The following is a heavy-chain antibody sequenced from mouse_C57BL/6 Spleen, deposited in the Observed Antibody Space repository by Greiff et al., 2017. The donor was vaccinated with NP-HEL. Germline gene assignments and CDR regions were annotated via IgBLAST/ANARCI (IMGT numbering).Heavy chain of an antibody. CDR2: ISSGSSTI. Sequence: EVQVVESGGGLVKPGGSLKLSCAASGFTFSDYGMHWVRQAPEKGLEWVAYISSGSSTIYYADTVKGRFTISRDNAKNTLFLQMTSLRSEDTAMYYCARVTLPYYFDYWGQGTTLTVSS. CDR1: GFTFSDYG. D-gene: IGHD2-1*01. J-gene: IGHJ2*01. V-gene: IGHV5-17*01. CDR3: ARVTLPYYFDY.